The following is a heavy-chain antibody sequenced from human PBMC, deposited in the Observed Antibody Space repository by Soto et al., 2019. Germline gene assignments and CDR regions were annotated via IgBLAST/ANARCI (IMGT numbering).Heavy chain of an antibody. CDR2: ISSSSSYI. J-gene: IGHJ6*01. CDR1: GFTFSSYS. V-gene: IGHV3-21*01. D-gene: IGHD1-1*01. CDR3: ARLYNHGYGMDV. Sequence: EVQLVESGGGLVKPGGSLRLSCAASGFTFSSYSMNWVRQAPGKGLEWVSSISSSSSYIYYADSVKGRFTISRYNAKNSLYLQMNSLRVEDTAVYYCARLYNHGYGMDVWGQGTTVTVSS.